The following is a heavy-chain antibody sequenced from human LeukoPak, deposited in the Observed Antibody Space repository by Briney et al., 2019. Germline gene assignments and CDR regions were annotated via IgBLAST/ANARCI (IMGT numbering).Heavy chain of an antibody. CDR2: MNPNSGNT. V-gene: IGHV1-8*01. CDR3: ARSMVRGVIMGFDY. Sequence: ASVKDSCKASGYTFTSYDINWVRQATGQGLEWMGWMNPNSGNTGYAQKFQGRVTMTRNTSISTAYMELSSLRSEDTAVYYCARSMVRGVIMGFDYWGQGTLVTVSS. D-gene: IGHD3-10*01. J-gene: IGHJ4*02. CDR1: GYTFTSYD.